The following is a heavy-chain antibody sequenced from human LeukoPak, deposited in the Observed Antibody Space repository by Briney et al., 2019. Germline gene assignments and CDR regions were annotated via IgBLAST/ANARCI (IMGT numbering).Heavy chain of an antibody. V-gene: IGHV3-21*01. J-gene: IGHJ3*02. D-gene: IGHD1-1*01. Sequence: KPGGSLRLSCAASGFTFSSYSMNWVRQAPGKGLEWVSSISSSSSYKSDADSVKGRFTISRDNAKNSLYLQMNSLRAEDTAVYYCARDWTTGSREHAFHIWGQGTMVTVSS. CDR3: ARDWTTGSREHAFHI. CDR2: ISSSSSYK. CDR1: GFTFSSYS.